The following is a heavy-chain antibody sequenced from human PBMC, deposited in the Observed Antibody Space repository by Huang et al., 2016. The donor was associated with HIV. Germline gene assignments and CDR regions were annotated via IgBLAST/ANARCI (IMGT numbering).Heavy chain of an antibody. CDR1: GYNFDSYW. D-gene: IGHD3-10*01. J-gene: IGHJ4*02. CDR3: ARQGLWLPPTDPIDY. Sequence: EVHLVQSGAEVKEPGESLKISCQASGYNFDSYWIGWVRQMPGKGLEWMGFIYPGYADTRYDPSFQGQVTISADQSINTAYLQWSSLKASDTAIYFCARQGLWLPPTDPIDYWGQGTPVTVSA. V-gene: IGHV5-51*01. CDR2: IYPGYADT.